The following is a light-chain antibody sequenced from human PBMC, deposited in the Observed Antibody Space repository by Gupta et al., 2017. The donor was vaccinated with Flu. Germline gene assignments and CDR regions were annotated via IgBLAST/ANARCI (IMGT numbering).Light chain of an antibody. CDR1: SSNVGSNY. CDR2: RDN. Sequence: VTISCSGSSSNVGSNYVYWYQQFPGAAPKLVISRDNQRSSGAPDRFSGSKSGTSASLAISGLRSEDEADYYCAAWDDSLSGYVVFGGGTKLTVL. V-gene: IGLV1-47*01. J-gene: IGLJ2*01. CDR3: AAWDDSLSGYVV.